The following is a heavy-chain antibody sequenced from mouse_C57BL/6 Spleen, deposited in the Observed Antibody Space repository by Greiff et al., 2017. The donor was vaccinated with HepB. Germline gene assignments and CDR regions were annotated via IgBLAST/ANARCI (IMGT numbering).Heavy chain of an antibody. J-gene: IGHJ3*01. D-gene: IGHD1-1*01. Sequence: DVMLVESGGDLVKPGGSLKLSCAASGFTFSSYGMSWVRQTPDKRLEWVATISSGGSYTYYPDSVKGRFTISRDNAKNTLYLQMSSLKSEDTAMYYCARPPYYDGGAWFAYWGQGTLVTVSA. CDR1: GFTFSSYG. CDR3: ARPPYYDGGAWFAY. CDR2: ISSGGSYT. V-gene: IGHV5-6*02.